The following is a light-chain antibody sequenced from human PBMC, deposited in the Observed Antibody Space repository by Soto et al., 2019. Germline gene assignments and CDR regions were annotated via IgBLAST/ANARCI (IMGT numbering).Light chain of an antibody. CDR1: ESISSW. Sequence: DIQMTQSPSTLSASGGDRVALTCRASESISSWLAGYQQKPGKAPKLLIYKASNLESGVPSRFSGSGSGTEITLTISSLQTDDFATYYCQQYETFSGTFGPGTKVDIK. J-gene: IGKJ1*01. CDR3: QQYETFSGT. V-gene: IGKV1-5*03. CDR2: KAS.